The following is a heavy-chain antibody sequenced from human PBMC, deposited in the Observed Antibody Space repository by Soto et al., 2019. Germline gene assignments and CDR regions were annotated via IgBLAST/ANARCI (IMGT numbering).Heavy chain of an antibody. V-gene: IGHV1-69*13. CDR1: LCTLSSYA. J-gene: IGHJ6*02. CDR2: IIPIFGTA. Sequence: SVNVSCQASLCTLSSYAISWVRQAPGQGLEWMGGIIPIFGTANYAQKFQGRVTITADESTSTAYMELSSLRSEDTAVYYCARGSYYYDSYYYYGMDVWGQGTTVTVSS. D-gene: IGHD3-22*01. CDR3: ARGSYYYDSYYYYGMDV.